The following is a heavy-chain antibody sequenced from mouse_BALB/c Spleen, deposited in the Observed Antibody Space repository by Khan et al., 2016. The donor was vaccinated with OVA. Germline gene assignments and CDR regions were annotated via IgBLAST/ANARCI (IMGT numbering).Heavy chain of an antibody. CDR2: IAPGNGST. CDR1: GYTFTSYW. J-gene: IGHJ2*01. CDR3: ARAMGGKVPLDY. Sequence: DLVKPGASVKLSCKASGYTFTSYWINWIKQRPGQGLEWIGRIAPGNGSTYYNEIFKDKTTLTVDTSSSTAYIQLSSLSSEDSAVYFGARAMGGKVPLDYWGQGTTLTVSS. V-gene: IGHV1S41*01. D-gene: IGHD1-1*02.